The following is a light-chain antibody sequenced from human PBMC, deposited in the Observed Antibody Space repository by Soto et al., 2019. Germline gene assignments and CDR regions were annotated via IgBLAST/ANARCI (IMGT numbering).Light chain of an antibody. V-gene: IGLV2-23*03. J-gene: IGLJ1*01. CDR2: EGS. CDR3: CSYGGSSSFPYV. Sequence: QSALTQPASVSGSPEQSITISCTGTSCDIGTYNLVSWYQQYPGKAPQLIIYEGSERPSGVSHRFSGSKSGNTASLTISGLQAEDEADYYCCSYGGSSSFPYVFXTGTKVTVL. CDR1: SCDIGTYNL.